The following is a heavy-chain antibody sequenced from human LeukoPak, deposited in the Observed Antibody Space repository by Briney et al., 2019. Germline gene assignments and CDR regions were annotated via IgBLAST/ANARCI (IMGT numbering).Heavy chain of an antibody. CDR3: AKDTRVYGMDV. CDR2: IGTAGDT. Sequence: PGGSLRLSCAACEFTFSSYDMHWVRQATGKGLEWVSAIGTAGDTYYPGSVKGQFTISRENAKNSLYLQMNSLRAGDTAVYYCAKDTRVYGMDVWGQGTTVTVSS. J-gene: IGHJ6*02. V-gene: IGHV3-13*03. CDR1: EFTFSSYD. D-gene: IGHD1-26*01.